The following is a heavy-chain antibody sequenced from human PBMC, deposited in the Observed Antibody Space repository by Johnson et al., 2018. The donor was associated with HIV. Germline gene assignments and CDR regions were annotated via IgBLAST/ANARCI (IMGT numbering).Heavy chain of an antibody. Sequence: QVQLVESGGGLVKPGGSLRLSCAASGFTFSDYYMSWIRQAPGKGLEWVAFIRYDGSNKYYADSVKGRFTISRDNSKNTLYLQMNSLRAEDTAVYYCAKGRWEATTYDDAFDIWGQGTMVTVSS. CDR2: IRYDGSNK. J-gene: IGHJ3*02. D-gene: IGHD1-26*01. V-gene: IGHV3-30*02. CDR3: AKGRWEATTYDDAFDI. CDR1: GFTFSDYY.